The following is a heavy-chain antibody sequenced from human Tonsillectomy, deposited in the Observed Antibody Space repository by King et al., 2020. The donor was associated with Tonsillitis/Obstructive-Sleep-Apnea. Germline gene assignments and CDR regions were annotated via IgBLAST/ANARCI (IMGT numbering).Heavy chain of an antibody. CDR2: IIPLFGTT. CDR3: ARLAVTDYMDV. V-gene: IGHV1-69*01. D-gene: IGHD2-21*02. CDR1: GGTFSNYA. J-gene: IGHJ6*03. Sequence: QLVQSGAEVKKPGFSVQVSCKASGGTFSNYAISWVRQAPGQGLEWMGGIIPLFGTTNYAQKFQGRVTITADECTSTAYMELSSLRSEDTAVYYCARLAVTDYMDVWGKGTTVTVSS.